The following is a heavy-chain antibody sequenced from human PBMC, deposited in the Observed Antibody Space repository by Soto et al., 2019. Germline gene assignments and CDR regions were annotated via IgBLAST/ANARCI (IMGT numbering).Heavy chain of an antibody. J-gene: IGHJ4*02. V-gene: IGHV3-7*01. CDR2: IKPDGSDK. CDR3: ARENYYDY. CDR1: GFTFHNYW. Sequence: VGSLRLSCAASGFTFHNYWMGWVRQTPDKGLEWVANIKPDGSDKYYVDSGKGRFTISSDNAKNSLYLQMNSLRAEDPAVYYCARENYYDYWGTGTLVTVSS.